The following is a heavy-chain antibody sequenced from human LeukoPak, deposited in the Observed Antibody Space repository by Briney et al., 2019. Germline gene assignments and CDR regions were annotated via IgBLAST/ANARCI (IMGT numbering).Heavy chain of an antibody. CDR1: GFTFSSYA. J-gene: IGHJ5*02. Sequence: PAGGSLRLSCAASGFTFSSYAMSWVRQAPGKGLEWVSAISGSGGSTYYADSVKGRFTISRDNAKNSLHLQMNSLRAGDTAVYYCARDRRPSSWLGVGPWGQGTLVTVSS. V-gene: IGHV3-23*01. D-gene: IGHD6-13*01. CDR3: ARDRRPSSWLGVGP. CDR2: ISGSGGST.